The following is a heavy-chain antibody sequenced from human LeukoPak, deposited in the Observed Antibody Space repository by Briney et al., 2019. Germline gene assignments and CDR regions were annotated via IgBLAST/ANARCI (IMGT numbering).Heavy chain of an antibody. D-gene: IGHD5-24*01. CDR3: ARDNSVRDEAWWFNP. Sequence: GGSPRLSCAASGFTFSSYAMSWVRQAPGKGLEWVSAISGSGGSTYYADSVKGRFTISRDNSKNTLYLQMNSLRAEDTAVYYCARDNSVRDEAWWFNPWGQGTLVTVSS. V-gene: IGHV3-23*01. CDR1: GFTFSSYA. CDR2: ISGSGGST. J-gene: IGHJ5*02.